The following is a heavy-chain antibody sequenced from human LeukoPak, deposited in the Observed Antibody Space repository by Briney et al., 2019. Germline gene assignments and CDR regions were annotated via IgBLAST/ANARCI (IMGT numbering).Heavy chain of an antibody. CDR2: ISAYNGNT. CDR1: GYTFTGYY. J-gene: IGHJ4*02. D-gene: IGHD2-21*01. V-gene: IGHV1-18*04. Sequence: ASVKVSCKASGYTFTGYYMHWVRQAPGQGLEWMGWISAYNGNTNYAQKLQGRVTMTTDTSTSTAYMELRSLRSDDTAVYYCARDKGLAYCGGDCPGDFDYWGQGTLVTVSS. CDR3: ARDKGLAYCGGDCPGDFDY.